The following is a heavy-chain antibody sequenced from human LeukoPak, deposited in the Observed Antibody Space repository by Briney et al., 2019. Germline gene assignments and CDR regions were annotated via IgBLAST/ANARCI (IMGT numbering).Heavy chain of an antibody. J-gene: IGHJ4*02. V-gene: IGHV4-34*01. CDR2: ISHSGST. CDR1: GGSFSGYY. D-gene: IGHD3-22*01. CDR3: ARGYMIAPRAMGY. Sequence: PSETLSLTCAVYGGSFSGYYWSWIRQPPGKGLEWIGEISHSGSTNYNPSLKSRVTISVDTSKNQFSLKLSSVTAADTAVYYCARGYMIAPRAMGYWGQGTLVTVSS.